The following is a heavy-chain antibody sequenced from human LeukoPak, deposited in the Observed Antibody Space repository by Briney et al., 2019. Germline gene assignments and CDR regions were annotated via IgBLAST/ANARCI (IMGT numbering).Heavy chain of an antibody. CDR3: ARALDLWFGESEFDP. Sequence: SVKVSCKASGYTFTSYDINWVRQAPGQGLEWMGGIIPIFGTANYAQKFQGRVTITADESTSTAYMELSSLRSEDTAVYYCARALDLWFGESEFDPWGQGTLVTVSS. CDR2: IIPIFGTA. J-gene: IGHJ5*02. CDR1: GYTFTSYD. V-gene: IGHV1-69*13. D-gene: IGHD3-10*01.